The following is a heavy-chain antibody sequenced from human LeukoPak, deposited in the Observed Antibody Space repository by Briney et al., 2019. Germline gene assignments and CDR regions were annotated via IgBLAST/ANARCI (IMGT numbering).Heavy chain of an antibody. CDR2: ISGSGGST. CDR3: AKDKAYGSGSYHAFDI. Sequence: GGSLRLSCAASGFTFSSYAMTWVGQAPGKGLEWVSAISGSGGSTYYADSVKGRFTISRDNAKNSLYLQMNSLRAEDTALYYCAKDKAYGSGSYHAFDIWGQGTMVTVSS. J-gene: IGHJ3*02. V-gene: IGHV3-23*01. D-gene: IGHD3-10*01. CDR1: GFTFSSYA.